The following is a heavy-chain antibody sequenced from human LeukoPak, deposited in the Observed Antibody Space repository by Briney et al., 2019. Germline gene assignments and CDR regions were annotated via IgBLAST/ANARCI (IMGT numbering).Heavy chain of an antibody. CDR3: ARGYSNYRVDWFDP. D-gene: IGHD4-11*01. V-gene: IGHV3-48*01. Sequence: SGGALRLSFAVSGFTLSDHYMDWGRPAPGEGGGGVLYISSSSSTIYYADSVKGRFTISRDNAKNSLYLQMNSLRAEDTAVYYCARGYSNYRVDWFDPWGQGTLVTVSS. CDR1: GFTLSDHY. J-gene: IGHJ5*02. CDR2: ISSSSSTI.